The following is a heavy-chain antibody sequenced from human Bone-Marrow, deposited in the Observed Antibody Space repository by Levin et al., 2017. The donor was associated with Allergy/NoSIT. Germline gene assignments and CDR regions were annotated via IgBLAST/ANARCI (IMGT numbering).Heavy chain of an antibody. V-gene: IGHV1-69*01. CDR2: IIPSFGAT. CDR1: GGSLNNYA. CDR3: ARGVRFLEWLSNPRHYYYYGMDV. D-gene: IGHD3-3*01. J-gene: IGHJ6*02. Sequence: KISCKASGGSLNNYAISWVRQAPGQGLEWMGGIIPSFGATNYAQTFQDRVTITADESTNRAYMELRGLRSEDTAVYYCARGVRFLEWLSNPRHYYYYGMDVWSQGTTVTVSS.